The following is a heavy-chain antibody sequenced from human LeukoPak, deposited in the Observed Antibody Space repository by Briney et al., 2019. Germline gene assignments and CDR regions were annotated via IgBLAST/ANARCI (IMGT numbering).Heavy chain of an antibody. Sequence: PGGSLRLSCAASGFTFSSYGMHWVRQAPGKGLEWVANINQDGSEKSYVDSVKGRFTISRDNAKNSLYLQMDSLRAEDTAVYYCAREMEGFDYWGQGTLVTVPS. CDR2: INQDGSEK. J-gene: IGHJ4*02. D-gene: IGHD2-8*01. V-gene: IGHV3-7*01. CDR1: GFTFSSYG. CDR3: AREMEGFDY.